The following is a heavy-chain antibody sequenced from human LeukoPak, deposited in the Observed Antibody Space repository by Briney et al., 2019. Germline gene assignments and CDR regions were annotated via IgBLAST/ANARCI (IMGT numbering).Heavy chain of an antibody. J-gene: IGHJ4*02. V-gene: IGHV3-66*01. CDR1: GFTFSSYW. CDR3: ATFRSGFGEFY. D-gene: IGHD3-10*01. CDR2: IYTDGGT. Sequence: GGSLRLSCAASGFTFSSYWMSWVRQAPGKGLEWVSVIYTDGGTYYPDSVKDRFTISRDNSKNTLDLQMNSLRIEDTAVYFCATFRSGFGEFYWGQGTLVTVSS.